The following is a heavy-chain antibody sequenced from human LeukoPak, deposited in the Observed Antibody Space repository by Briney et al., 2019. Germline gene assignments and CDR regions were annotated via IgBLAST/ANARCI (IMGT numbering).Heavy chain of an antibody. Sequence: SQTLSLTCTVSGGSISSGNYYWSWIRQPAGKGLEWIGRIYTSGSTNYNPSLKSRVTILVDTSKNQFSLKLSSVTAADTAVYYCATRAYYHDTSGNFPYGLDAWGQGTTVTVSS. D-gene: IGHD3-22*01. CDR1: GGSISSGNYY. J-gene: IGHJ6*02. CDR2: IYTSGST. V-gene: IGHV4-61*02. CDR3: ATRAYYHDTSGNFPYGLDA.